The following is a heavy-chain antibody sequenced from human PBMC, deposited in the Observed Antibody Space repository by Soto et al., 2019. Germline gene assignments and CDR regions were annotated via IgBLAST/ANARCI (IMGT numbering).Heavy chain of an antibody. D-gene: IGHD2-2*01. Sequence: QVQLVESGGGVVQPGRSLRLSCAASGFTFSSYGMHWVRQAPGKGLEWVAVIWYDGSNKYYADSVKGRFTISRDNSKNTLYLQMNSRRAEDTAVYYCARAHPGSPPSGSIVVVPAAMPAYYGMDVWGQGTTVTVSS. CDR3: ARAHPGSPPSGSIVVVPAAMPAYYGMDV. J-gene: IGHJ6*02. V-gene: IGHV3-33*01. CDR2: IWYDGSNK. CDR1: GFTFSSYG.